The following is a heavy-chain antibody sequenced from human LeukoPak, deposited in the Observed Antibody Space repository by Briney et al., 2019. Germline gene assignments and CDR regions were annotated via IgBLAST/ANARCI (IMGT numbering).Heavy chain of an antibody. CDR1: GFIFNSYG. CDR3: ATLPYYYDSSGSYYFDY. J-gene: IGHJ4*02. CDR2: IRYDGSNK. V-gene: IGHV3-30*02. Sequence: GGSLRLSCAASGFIFNSYGMHWVRQAPGKGLEWVAFIRYDGSNKYYADSVKGRFTISRDNSKNTLYLQMASLRVEDTAVYYCATLPYYYDSSGSYYFDYWGQGTLVTVPS. D-gene: IGHD3-22*01.